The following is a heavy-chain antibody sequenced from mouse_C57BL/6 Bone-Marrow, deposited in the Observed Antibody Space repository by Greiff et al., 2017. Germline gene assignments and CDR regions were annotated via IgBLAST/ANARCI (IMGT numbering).Heavy chain of an antibody. CDR2: IDPSDSET. D-gene: IGHD1-1*01. CDR1: GYTFTSYW. CDR3: ARHGSSWNWYFDV. Sequence: QVQLQQPGAELVRPGSSVKLSCKVSGYTFTSYWMHWVKQRPIQGLEWIGNIDPSDSETHYNQKFKDKATLTVDKSSSTAYMQLSSLTSEDSAVYYCARHGSSWNWYFDVWGTGTTVTVSS. V-gene: IGHV1-52*01. J-gene: IGHJ1*03.